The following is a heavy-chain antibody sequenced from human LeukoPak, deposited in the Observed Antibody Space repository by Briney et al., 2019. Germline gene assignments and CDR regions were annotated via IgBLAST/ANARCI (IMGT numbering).Heavy chain of an antibody. CDR1: GFPFIEYS. CDR3: ARDHNYAFDN. D-gene: IGHD1-1*01. CDR2: IGIDSGNT. Sequence: PGRSLRLSCTVSGFPFIEYSMNWVRQAPGKGLEWISYIGIDSGNTKYADSVRGRFTISADKAKNSLYLQMNSLRVEDTAVYYCARDHNYAFDNWGQGTLVSVAS. V-gene: IGHV3-48*01. J-gene: IGHJ4*02.